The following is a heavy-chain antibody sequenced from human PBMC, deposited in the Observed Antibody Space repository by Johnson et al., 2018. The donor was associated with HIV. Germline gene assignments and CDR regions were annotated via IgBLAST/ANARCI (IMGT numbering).Heavy chain of an antibody. D-gene: IGHD6-13*01. CDR2: IWYDGSNK. Sequence: QAQLVESGGGVVQPGRSLRLSCAASGFTFSSYGMHWVRQAPGKGLEWVAVIWYDGSNKYYADSVKGRFTISRDNSKNTLYLQMNSLRAEDTAVYYCAKERYSRSAFDIWGQGTMVTVSS. V-gene: IGHV3-33*06. CDR1: GFTFSSYG. J-gene: IGHJ3*02. CDR3: AKERYSRSAFDI.